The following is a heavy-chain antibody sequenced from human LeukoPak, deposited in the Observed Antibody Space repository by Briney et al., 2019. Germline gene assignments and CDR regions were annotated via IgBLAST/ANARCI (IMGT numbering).Heavy chain of an antibody. Sequence: SETLSLTCTVSGGSISSSSSSWAWIRQPPGKGLEWIGSIYYSGSTSYNPSLKSRVTISVDTSKNQFSLRLSSVTAADTAVYYCATNRSASMAAAGTAFDIWGQGTMVTVSS. D-gene: IGHD6-13*01. J-gene: IGHJ3*02. CDR3: ATNRSASMAAAGTAFDI. V-gene: IGHV4-39*01. CDR2: IYYSGST. CDR1: GGSISSSSSS.